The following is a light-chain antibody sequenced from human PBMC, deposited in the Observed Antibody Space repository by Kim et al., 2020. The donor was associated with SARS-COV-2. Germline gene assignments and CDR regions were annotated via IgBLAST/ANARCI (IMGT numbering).Light chain of an antibody. J-gene: IGLJ2*01. CDR1: SLRSYY. V-gene: IGLV3-19*01. Sequence: SSELTQDPAVSVALGQTVRITCQGDSLRSYYASWYQQKPGQAPVLVIYGKNNRPSGIPYRFSGSSSGNTASLTIPGAQAEDEADYYCNSRDSSGNHVVFG. CDR2: GKN. CDR3: NSRDSSGNHVV.